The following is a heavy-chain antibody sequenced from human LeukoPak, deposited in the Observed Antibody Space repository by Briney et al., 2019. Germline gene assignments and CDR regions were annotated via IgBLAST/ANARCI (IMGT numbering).Heavy chain of an antibody. CDR1: GGSISSGSYY. Sequence: PSETLSLTCTVSGGSISSGSYYWSWIRQPAGKGLEWIGRIYTSGSTNYNPSLKSRVTISVDTSKNQFSLKLSSVTAADTAVYYCARAGGITGTDKGFGYWGQGTLVTVSS. J-gene: IGHJ4*02. CDR2: IYTSGST. V-gene: IGHV4-61*02. D-gene: IGHD1-20*01. CDR3: ARAGGITGTDKGFGY.